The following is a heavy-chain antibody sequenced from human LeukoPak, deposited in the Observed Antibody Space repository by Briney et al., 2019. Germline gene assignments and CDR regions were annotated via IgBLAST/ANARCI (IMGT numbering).Heavy chain of an antibody. CDR1: GFTFSSYS. CDR3: ASMSSGWPDVDY. J-gene: IGHJ4*02. V-gene: IGHV3-21*01. CDR2: ISSSSSYI. Sequence: KPGGSLRLSCAASGFTFSSYSMNWVRQAPGKGLEWVSSISSSSSYIYYADSVKGRFTIPRDNAKNSLYLQMNSLRAEDTAVYYCASMSSGWPDVDYWGQGTLVTVSS. D-gene: IGHD6-19*01.